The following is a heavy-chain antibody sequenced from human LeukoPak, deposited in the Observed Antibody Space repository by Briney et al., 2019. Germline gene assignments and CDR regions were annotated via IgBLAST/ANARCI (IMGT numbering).Heavy chain of an antibody. V-gene: IGHV1-69*13. J-gene: IGHJ4*02. D-gene: IGHD1-26*01. CDR1: GGTFSSYA. CDR2: IISIFGTA. Sequence: ASVKVSCKASGGTFSSYAISWVRQAPGQGLEWMGGIISIFGTANYAQKFQGRVTITADESTSTAYMELSSLRSEDTAVYYCARDGHSGSHSFDYWGQGTLVTVSS. CDR3: ARDGHSGSHSFDY.